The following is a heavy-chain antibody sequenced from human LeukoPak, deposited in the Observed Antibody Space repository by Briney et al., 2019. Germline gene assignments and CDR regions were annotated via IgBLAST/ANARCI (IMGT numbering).Heavy chain of an antibody. Sequence: PGGSLRLSCAASGFTFSSYAMSWSRQAPGKGLEWVSSISGSGGSTYYADSVKGRFTVSRDNSKNTLYLQMDSLRAEATAVYYCAKARGTVVPPFDYWGQGTLATVSS. CDR2: ISGSGGST. J-gene: IGHJ4*02. CDR3: AKARGTVVPPFDY. V-gene: IGHV3-23*01. D-gene: IGHD3-22*01. CDR1: GFTFSSYA.